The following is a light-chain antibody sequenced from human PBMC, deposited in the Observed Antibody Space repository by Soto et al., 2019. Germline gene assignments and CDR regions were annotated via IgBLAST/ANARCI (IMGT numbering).Light chain of an antibody. J-gene: IGKJ2*01. CDR1: HSIAGL. Sequence: DIQMTQSPSTLSASVGDRVTITCRASHSIAGLLAWYQQKPGKAPKVMIYDTSNLESGVPSRFSGSGSGTDFTLTISILQPEDFATYFCQEYSSFSYTFGQGTRLEI. CDR2: DTS. V-gene: IGKV1-5*01. CDR3: QEYSSFSYT.